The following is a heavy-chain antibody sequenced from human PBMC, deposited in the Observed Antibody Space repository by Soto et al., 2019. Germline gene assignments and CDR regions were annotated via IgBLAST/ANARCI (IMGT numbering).Heavy chain of an antibody. Sequence: QVQLVQSGAEVKKPGSSVKVSCKASGGTFSSYTISWVRQAPGQGLEWMGRIIPILGIANYAQKFQGRVTITADNSASTGYMEVRRLGSEDKAVYCCARDPRLRGGYTHYWYFDLWGRGTLVTVSS. CDR1: GGTFSSYT. D-gene: IGHD5-12*01. V-gene: IGHV1-69*08. J-gene: IGHJ2*01. CDR3: ARDPRLRGGYTHYWYFDL. CDR2: IIPILGIA.